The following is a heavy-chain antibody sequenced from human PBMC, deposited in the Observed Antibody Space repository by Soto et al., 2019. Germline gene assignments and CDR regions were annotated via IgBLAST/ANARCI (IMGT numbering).Heavy chain of an antibody. Sequence: QVQLVQSGAEVKKAGSSVKVSCKASGGTFRRYAISWVRQAPGRGLEWMGGIIPVFGTANYAQKFQGRVTISADESTSTAYMELSSLRSEDTAVYYCARGVVENYYYYYYGMDVWGQGTTVTVSS. J-gene: IGHJ6*02. V-gene: IGHV1-69*12. CDR1: GGTFRRYA. CDR2: IIPVFGTA. D-gene: IGHD3-3*01. CDR3: ARGVVENYYYYYYGMDV.